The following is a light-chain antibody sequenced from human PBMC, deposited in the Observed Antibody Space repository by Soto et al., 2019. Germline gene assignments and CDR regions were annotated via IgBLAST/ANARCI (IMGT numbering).Light chain of an antibody. CDR3: QQYANWPTWT. Sequence: EIVMTQSPATLSVSPGGRATLSCGASHKIDSRLVWYQLNRGQPPRLLIHGASTRATGVAPRFSGSGSGTEYTLHISRLQSEDFAVYFCQQYANWPTWTFGQGTKGEI. V-gene: IGKV3-15*01. J-gene: IGKJ1*01. CDR1: HKIDSR. CDR2: GAS.